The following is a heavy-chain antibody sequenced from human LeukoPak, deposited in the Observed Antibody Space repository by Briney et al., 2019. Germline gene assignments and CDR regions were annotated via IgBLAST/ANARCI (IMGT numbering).Heavy chain of an antibody. CDR3: ARDGRGGRENWFDP. J-gene: IGHJ5*02. CDR2: ILPIFGTT. CDR1: GGTFSNYA. D-gene: IGHD2-15*01. V-gene: IGHV1-69*06. Sequence: SVKVSCKASGGTFSNYAFSWVRQAPGQGLEWMGRILPIFGTTNYAQNFQGRVTITADKYTSTVYMELRGLRSEDTAVYYCARDGRGGRENWFDPWGQGTLVTVSS.